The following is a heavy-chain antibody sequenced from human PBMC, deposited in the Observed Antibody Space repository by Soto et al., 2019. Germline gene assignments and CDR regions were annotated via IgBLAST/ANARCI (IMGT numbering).Heavy chain of an antibody. CDR1: GGTFSSYA. J-gene: IGHJ6*02. V-gene: IGHV1-69*12. CDR3: ARDGIAVAGSVGYYYGMDV. CDR2: IIPIFGTA. Sequence: QVQLVQSGAEVKKPGSSVKVSCKASGGTFSSYAISWVRQAPGQGLEWMGGIIPIFGTANYAQKFQGRVTITADESTGTAYMELSSLRSEETAVYYCARDGIAVAGSVGYYYGMDVWGQGTTVTVSS. D-gene: IGHD6-19*01.